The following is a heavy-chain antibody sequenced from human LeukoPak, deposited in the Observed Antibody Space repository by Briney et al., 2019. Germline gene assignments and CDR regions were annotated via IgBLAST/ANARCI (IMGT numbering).Heavy chain of an antibody. J-gene: IGHJ6*03. CDR1: GFTFDDYA. Sequence: PGRSLRLSCAASGFTFDDYAMHWVRQAPGKGLEWVSGISWNSGSIGYADSVKGRFTISRDNAKNSLYLQVNSLRAEDTAVYYCAKGAAGCHAGYYYYYMDVWGKGTTVTVSS. CDR2: ISWNSGSI. V-gene: IGHV3-9*01. CDR3: AKGAAGCHAGYYYYYMDV. D-gene: IGHD4/OR15-4a*01.